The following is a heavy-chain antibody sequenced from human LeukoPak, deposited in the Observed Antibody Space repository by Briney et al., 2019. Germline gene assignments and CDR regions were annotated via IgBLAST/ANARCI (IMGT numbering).Heavy chain of an antibody. D-gene: IGHD1-26*01. Sequence: GASVKVSCKASGYTFTGYYMHWVRQAPGQGLEWVGWINPKSGGTDYAQRLQGGVTMTTDTSIATAYMELSRLTSDDTAVYFCARGTIGSYSSVHDWGQGTLVTVSS. CDR3: ARGTIGSYSSVHD. V-gene: IGHV1-2*02. CDR1: GYTFTGYY. CDR2: INPKSGGT. J-gene: IGHJ1*01.